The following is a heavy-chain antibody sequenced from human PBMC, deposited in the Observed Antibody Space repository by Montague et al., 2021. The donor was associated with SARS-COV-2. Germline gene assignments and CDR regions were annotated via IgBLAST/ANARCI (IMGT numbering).Heavy chain of an antibody. CDR1: VGSSIVSY. J-gene: IGHJ4*02. D-gene: IGHD7-27*01. CDR2: IYHYWSA. Sequence: SETLSLTCAVSVGSSIVSYCGCMRQPPVNCLHWFGYIYHYWSAKYNPSLKSRVTISVDTSKNQFSLKLSSVTAVDTAVYYCARHANWDWYYFDYWGQGTLVTVSS. CDR3: ARHANWDWYYFDY. V-gene: IGHV4-59*08.